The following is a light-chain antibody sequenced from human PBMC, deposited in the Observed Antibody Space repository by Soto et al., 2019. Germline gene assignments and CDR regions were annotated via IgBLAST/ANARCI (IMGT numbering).Light chain of an antibody. Sequence: AIQMTQSPSSLSASVGDRVTISCRASQGIRNDLGWYQQKPGKAPNLLIYGASKLHSGVPSRFNGSGSGTDFTLTISSLQPEDFATYYCLQDYTYPWTFGQGTKVEIK. CDR1: QGIRND. V-gene: IGKV1-6*01. CDR2: GAS. CDR3: LQDYTYPWT. J-gene: IGKJ1*01.